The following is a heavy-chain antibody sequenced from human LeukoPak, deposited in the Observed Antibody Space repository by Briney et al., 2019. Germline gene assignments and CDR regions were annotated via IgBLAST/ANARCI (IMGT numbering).Heavy chain of an antibody. CDR1: GFTVSTNY. D-gene: IGHD3-22*01. CDR2: IYSGDST. J-gene: IGHJ4*02. V-gene: IGHV3-66*02. CDR3: AREAYYHDSSGYYYPDY. Sequence: PGGSLRLSCAASGFTVSTNYMSWVRQAPGMGLEWVSIIYSGDSTSYTDSVKGRFTISRDSSKNTSYLQMNSLRAEDTAEYFCAREAYYHDSSGYYYPDYWGQGTLVTVSS.